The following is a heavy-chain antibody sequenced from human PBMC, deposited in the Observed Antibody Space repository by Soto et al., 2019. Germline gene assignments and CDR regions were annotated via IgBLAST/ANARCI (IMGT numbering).Heavy chain of an antibody. CDR1: GFTFSSYA. CDR3: AKAGTIFGVVMNNGFDP. Sequence: EVQLLESGGGLVQPGGSLRLSCAASGFTFSSYAMSWVRQAPGKGLEWVSTINGNDGSTYYADSVKGRFTISRDNSKNXXDLQMNSLRVEDTAVYYCAKAGTIFGVVMNNGFDPWGQGTLVTVSS. V-gene: IGHV3-23*01. J-gene: IGHJ5*02. CDR2: INGNDGST. D-gene: IGHD3-3*01.